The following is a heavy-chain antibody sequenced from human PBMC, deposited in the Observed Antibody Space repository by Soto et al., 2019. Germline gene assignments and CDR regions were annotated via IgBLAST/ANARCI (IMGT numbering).Heavy chain of an antibody. CDR3: ARHENAVDSGGGSWTLFDY. V-gene: IGHV4-39*01. Sequence: SETLSLTCTVTGGSIRSANYYWGWIRQPPGKRLEWIGSIYYSGSTFYSPSLKSRVTISVDTSKNQFSLKLRSVTAADTAVYFCARHENAVDSGGGSWTLFDYCGQGTPVTGSS. D-gene: IGHD2-15*01. CDR2: IYYSGST. CDR1: GGSIRSANYY. J-gene: IGHJ4*02.